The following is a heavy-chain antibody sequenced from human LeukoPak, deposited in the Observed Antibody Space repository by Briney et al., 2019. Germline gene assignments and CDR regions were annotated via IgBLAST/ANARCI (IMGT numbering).Heavy chain of an antibody. CDR3: ARGQWKDFDP. J-gene: IGHJ5*02. CDR2: IYYSGRT. V-gene: IGHV4-59*01. Sequence: SETLSLTCTVSGGCISSYNWSWIRQPPGKGLGWIGYIYYSGRTNYNPSLKSRVTISVDTSKNQFSLKLSSVTAADTAVYYCARGQWKDFDPWGQGTLVTVSS. CDR1: GGCISSYN. D-gene: IGHD6-19*01.